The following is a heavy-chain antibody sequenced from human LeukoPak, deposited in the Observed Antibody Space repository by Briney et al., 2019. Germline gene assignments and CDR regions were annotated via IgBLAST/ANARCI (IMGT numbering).Heavy chain of an antibody. CDR1: GFTFSDYY. J-gene: IGHJ4*02. D-gene: IGHD1-7*01. CDR2: ISSSGSTI. CDR3: ARELDLYNWNYGGGYYFDY. V-gene: IGHV3-11*04. Sequence: GGSLRLSCAASGFTFSDYYMSWIRQAPGKGLEWVSYISSSGSTIYYADSVKGRFTISRDNAKDSLYLQMNSLRAEDTAVYYCARELDLYNWNYGGGYYFDYWGQGTLVTVSS.